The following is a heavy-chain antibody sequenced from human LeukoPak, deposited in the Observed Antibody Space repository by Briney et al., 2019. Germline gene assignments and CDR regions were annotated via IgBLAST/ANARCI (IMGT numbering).Heavy chain of an antibody. CDR3: ARHADRPKLRYFDRDQQYYFDY. D-gene: IGHD3-9*01. CDR2: IYYTGST. J-gene: IGHJ4*02. CDR1: GGSIGSYY. V-gene: IGHV4-59*08. Sequence: SETLSLTCTVSGGSIGSYYWSWIRQPPGKGLEWIGFIYYTGSTNYNSSLKSRVTISVDTSKNQFSLKLSSVTAADTAVYYCARHADRPKLRYFDRDQQYYFDYWGQETLVTVSS.